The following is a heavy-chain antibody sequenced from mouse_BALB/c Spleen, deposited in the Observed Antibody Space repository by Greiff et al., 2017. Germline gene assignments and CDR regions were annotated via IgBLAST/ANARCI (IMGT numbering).Heavy chain of an antibody. CDR3: ARARVDDTVAPLLN. D-gene: IGHD1-1*01. V-gene: IGHV5-6-5*01. Sequence: EVQRVESGGGLVKPGGSLKLSCAASGFTFSSYAMSWVRQTPEKRLEWVASISRGGSTYYPDSVKGRFTISRDNARNILYLQMSSLRSEDTAMYYCARARVDDTVAPLLNGGQGTLVTVSA. CDR2: ISRGGST. CDR1: GFTFSSYA. J-gene: IGHJ3*01.